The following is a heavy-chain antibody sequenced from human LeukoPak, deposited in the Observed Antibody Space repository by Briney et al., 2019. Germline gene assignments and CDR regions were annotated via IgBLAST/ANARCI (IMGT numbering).Heavy chain of an antibody. J-gene: IGHJ4*02. CDR1: GFTFSSYA. Sequence: PGESLRLSCAASGFTFSSYAMSWVRQAPGKGLEWVSDISGGGGSTYYADSVKGRFTISRDNPKNTLYLQMNSLRAEDTAVYYCAIAVAAANYFDYWGQGTLVTVSS. CDR2: ISGGGGST. CDR3: AIAVAAANYFDY. D-gene: IGHD6-19*01. V-gene: IGHV3-23*01.